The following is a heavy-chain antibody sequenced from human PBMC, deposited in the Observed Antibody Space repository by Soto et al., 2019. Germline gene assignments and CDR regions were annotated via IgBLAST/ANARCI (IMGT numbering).Heavy chain of an antibody. Sequence: SETLSLTCTVSGGSISSYYWSWIRQPPGKGLEWIGYIYYSRSTNYNPSLKSRITISEDTSKNQFSLKLSSVTAADTAVYYCARGLSGWVNYYYYYMDVWGKGTTVTVS. CDR2: IYYSRST. D-gene: IGHD6-19*01. J-gene: IGHJ6*03. CDR3: ARGLSGWVNYYYYYMDV. CDR1: GGSISSYY. V-gene: IGHV4-59*01.